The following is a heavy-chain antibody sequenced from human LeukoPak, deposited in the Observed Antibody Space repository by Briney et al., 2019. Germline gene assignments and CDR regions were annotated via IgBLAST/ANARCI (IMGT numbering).Heavy chain of an antibody. V-gene: IGHV3-7*01. CDR3: ARGTNWSPLDFDY. Sequence: GGSLRLSCAASGFTFSHYWMTWVRQAPGKGLEWVANINQDGSEEFYVDSLKGRFTISRDNAKNSLYLQMNSLRAEDTAVYFCARGTNWSPLDFDYWGQGTLVTVSS. CDR1: GFTFSHYW. D-gene: IGHD1-20*01. J-gene: IGHJ4*02. CDR2: INQDGSEE.